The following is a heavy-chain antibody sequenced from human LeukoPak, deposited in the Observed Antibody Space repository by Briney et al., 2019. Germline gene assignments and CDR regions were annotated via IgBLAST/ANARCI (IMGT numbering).Heavy chain of an antibody. Sequence: SETLSLTCTVSGDSISSYYWSWIRQPPGRGLEWIGFIYYSGSTNHNPSLKSRVSISVDTSKNHFSLKPSSVTAADTAVYYCARQRRATTGFFDYWGQGTLVTVSS. CDR3: ARQRRATTGFFDY. J-gene: IGHJ4*02. CDR1: GDSISSYY. D-gene: IGHD1-1*01. CDR2: IYYSGST. V-gene: IGHV4-59*08.